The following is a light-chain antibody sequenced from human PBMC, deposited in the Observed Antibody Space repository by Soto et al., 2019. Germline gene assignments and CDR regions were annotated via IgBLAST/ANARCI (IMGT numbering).Light chain of an antibody. V-gene: IGLV2-14*01. J-gene: IGLJ3*02. CDR1: SSDIGRINY. CDR3: SSHNISNTQV. Sequence: QSVLTQPASVSGSPGQSITISCTGTSSDIGRINYVSWYQQHPGKVHKLMIYEVSHRPSAVSNRFSGSKSGNTASLTISGLQAEDEADYYCSSHNISNTQVFGGGTKLTVL. CDR2: EVS.